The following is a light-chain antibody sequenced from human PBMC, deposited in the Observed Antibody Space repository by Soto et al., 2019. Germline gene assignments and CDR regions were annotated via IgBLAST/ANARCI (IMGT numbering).Light chain of an antibody. CDR1: QSVSSSY. Sequence: EIVLTQSPGTLSLSPGERATLSCRASQSVSSSYLAWCQQKPGQAPRHLIYGASSRATGIPDRFSGSGSGTDFTLTFSRLEPEDFAVYYCQQYGSSPPITFGQGTRLEIK. J-gene: IGKJ5*01. V-gene: IGKV3-20*01. CDR2: GAS. CDR3: QQYGSSPPIT.